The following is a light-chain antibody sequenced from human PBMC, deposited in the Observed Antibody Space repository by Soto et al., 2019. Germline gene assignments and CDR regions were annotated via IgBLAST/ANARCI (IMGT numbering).Light chain of an antibody. J-gene: IGLJ2*01. CDR3: QTWGTGIQV. CDR1: SGHSSYA. V-gene: IGLV4-69*01. Sequence: QSALTQSPSPSATLGASVKLTCTLSSGHSSYAIAWHQQQPEKGPRYLMKLNSDGSHSKGDGIPDRFSGSSSGAERYLTISSLQSEDEADYYCQTWGTGIQVFGGGTKLTVL. CDR2: LNSDGSH.